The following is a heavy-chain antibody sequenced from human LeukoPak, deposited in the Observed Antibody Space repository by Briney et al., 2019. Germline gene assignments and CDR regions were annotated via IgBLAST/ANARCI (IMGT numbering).Heavy chain of an antibody. Sequence: GGSLRLSCVASAFTFRTYSMHWVRQAPGKGLEWVSSISGSTSYIYYADSVRGRFTISRDNAKNSLYLQMNSPRAEDTAVYYCARGSDFVWGSYRPYFDYWGQGTLVTVSS. CDR3: ARGSDFVWGSYRPYFDY. CDR2: ISGSTSYI. V-gene: IGHV3-21*01. CDR1: AFTFRTYS. J-gene: IGHJ4*02. D-gene: IGHD3-16*02.